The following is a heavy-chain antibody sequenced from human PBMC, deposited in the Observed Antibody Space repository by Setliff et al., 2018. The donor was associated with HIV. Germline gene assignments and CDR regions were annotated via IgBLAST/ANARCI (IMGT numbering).Heavy chain of an antibody. J-gene: IGHJ5*02. CDR1: RYTFTKYF. Sequence: SVKVSCKASRYTFTKYFTQWVRQAPGQGLGWMGGIIPLFNKSNNAQKFQVRVTITADESTSTAYMELKSLRSEDSAVYYCARDRFCSRGSCYEPNWFDPWGQRTLVTVSS. CDR2: IIPLFNKS. CDR3: ARDRFCSRGSCYEPNWFDP. V-gene: IGHV1-69*13. D-gene: IGHD2-15*01.